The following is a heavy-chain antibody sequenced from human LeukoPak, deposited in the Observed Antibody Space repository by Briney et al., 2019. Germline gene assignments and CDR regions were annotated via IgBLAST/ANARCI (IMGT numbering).Heavy chain of an antibody. Sequence: GSLRLSCAASGFTVSSNYMSWVRQAPGKGLEWVSVIYSGGSTYYADSVKGRFTISRDNSKNTLYLQMNSLRAGDTAVYYCARGISKGYSGYPLLNYWGQGTLVTVSS. D-gene: IGHD5-12*01. CDR2: IYSGGST. V-gene: IGHV3-53*01. CDR3: ARGISKGYSGYPLLNY. CDR1: GFTVSSNY. J-gene: IGHJ4*02.